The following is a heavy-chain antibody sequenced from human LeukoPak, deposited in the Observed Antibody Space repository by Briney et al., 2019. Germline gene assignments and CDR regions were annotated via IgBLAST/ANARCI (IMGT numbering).Heavy chain of an antibody. D-gene: IGHD3-22*01. CDR2: INTSGGTT. CDR3: ARDLSHRYYHSTGYAFDY. Sequence: GASVKVSCKASGYIFTSYSMHWVRRAPGQGLEWMGIINTSGGTTNYAQKFQGRVTMTRDTSTSTVYMDLSSLRSGDTAMYYCARDLSHRYYHSTGYAFDYWGQGTLVTVSS. CDR1: GYIFTSYS. V-gene: IGHV1-46*01. J-gene: IGHJ4*02.